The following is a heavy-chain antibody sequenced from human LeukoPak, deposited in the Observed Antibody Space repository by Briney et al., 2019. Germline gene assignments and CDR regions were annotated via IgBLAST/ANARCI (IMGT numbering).Heavy chain of an antibody. CDR2: ISAYNGNT. J-gene: IGHJ4*02. Sequence: ASVKVSCKASGYTFTSYGISWVRQAPGQGLEWMGWISAYNGNTNYAQKLQGRVTMTTDTSTSTAYMELRSLRSDDTAVYYCARGPPITMIVVVITPYFDYWGQGTLVTVSS. D-gene: IGHD3-22*01. CDR3: ARGPPITMIVVVITPYFDY. V-gene: IGHV1-18*01. CDR1: GYTFTSYG.